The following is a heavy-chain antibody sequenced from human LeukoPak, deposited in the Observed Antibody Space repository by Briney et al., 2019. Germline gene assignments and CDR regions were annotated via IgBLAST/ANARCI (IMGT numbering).Heavy chain of an antibody. Sequence: PSETLSLTCTVSGGSISSYYWSWVRQAPGKGLEWVSGINWNGGSTGYADSVKGRFTISRDNAKNSLYLQMNSLRAEDTALYYCARDHDILTGPVDYWGQGTLVTVSS. CDR2: INWNGGST. D-gene: IGHD3-9*01. J-gene: IGHJ4*02. CDR3: ARDHDILTGPVDY. CDR1: GGSISSYY. V-gene: IGHV3-20*04.